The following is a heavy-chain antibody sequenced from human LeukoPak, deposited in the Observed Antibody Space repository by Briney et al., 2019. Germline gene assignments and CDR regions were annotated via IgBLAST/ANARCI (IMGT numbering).Heavy chain of an antibody. CDR3: ARGSIVVVPAAILPYYYGMDV. V-gene: IGHV1-8*01. CDR2: MYPNSGNT. CDR1: GYTFTSYD. D-gene: IGHD2-2*01. J-gene: IGHJ6*02. Sequence: GASVKVSCKASGYTFTSYDINWVRQATGQGLEWVGWMYPNSGNTGYAQKFQGRVTMTRNTSISTAYMELSSLRSEDTAVYYCARGSIVVVPAAILPYYYGMDVWGQGTTVTVSS.